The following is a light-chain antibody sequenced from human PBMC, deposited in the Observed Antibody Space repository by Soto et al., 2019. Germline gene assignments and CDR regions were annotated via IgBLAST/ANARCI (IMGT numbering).Light chain of an antibody. CDR1: QGVSRK. J-gene: IGKJ1*01. CDR2: GAS. Sequence: IVSGNTVELAGRPSRASQGVSRKLSWYQQKPGQAPRLLIYGASTRATGIPARFSGSWSGKEITFTISRLPPDYCSVDYRKLFDSRVWPLGEGTKVDIK. CDR3: KLFDSRVWP. V-gene: IGKV3-15*01.